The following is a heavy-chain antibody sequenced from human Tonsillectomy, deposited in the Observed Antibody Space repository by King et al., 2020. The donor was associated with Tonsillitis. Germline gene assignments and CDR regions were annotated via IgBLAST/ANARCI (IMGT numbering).Heavy chain of an antibody. J-gene: IGHJ4*02. V-gene: IGHV4-59*01. CDR1: GGSISSYY. D-gene: IGHD6-19*01. Sequence: QLQESGPGLVKPSETLSLTCTVSGGSISSYYWSWIRQPPGKGLEWIGYIYYSGSTNYNPSLKSRVTISVDTSKSQFSLKLSSVTAADTAVYYCARDRGYSSGWLDYWGQGTLVTVSS. CDR3: ARDRGYSSGWLDY. CDR2: IYYSGST.